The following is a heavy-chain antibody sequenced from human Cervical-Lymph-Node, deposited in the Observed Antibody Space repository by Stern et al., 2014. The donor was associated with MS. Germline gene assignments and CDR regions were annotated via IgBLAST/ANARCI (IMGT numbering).Heavy chain of an antibody. CDR2: IFWDDDK. V-gene: IGHV2-5*02. J-gene: IGHJ4*02. CDR1: GFSLSTRGVA. D-gene: IGHD2-15*01. CDR3: AHSSPRVDDLDY. Sequence: QVTLRESGPTLVKPSQTLTLTCTFSGFSLSTRGVAVAWLRQPPGKALEWLALIFWDDDKRYTPALKSRLTITRDTSKNQVVLTLTNVDPVDTGTYYCAHSSPRVDDLDYWGQGTLVAVSS.